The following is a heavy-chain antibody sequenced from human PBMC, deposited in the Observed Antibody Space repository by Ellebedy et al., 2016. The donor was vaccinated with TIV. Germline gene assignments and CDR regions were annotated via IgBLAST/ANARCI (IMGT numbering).Heavy chain of an antibody. D-gene: IGHD5-18*01. J-gene: IGHJ4*02. CDR2: FNWNGGST. CDR1: GFTFDDYG. CDR3: ARGHSYGHFDY. V-gene: IGHV3-20*04. Sequence: PGGSLRLSCAASGFTFDDYGMSWVRQAPGQGLESISGFNWNGGSTGYADSVKCRFTSSRDNAKNSLYLQMNSLRAEGTDLYYGARGHSYGHFDYWGQGTLVTVSS.